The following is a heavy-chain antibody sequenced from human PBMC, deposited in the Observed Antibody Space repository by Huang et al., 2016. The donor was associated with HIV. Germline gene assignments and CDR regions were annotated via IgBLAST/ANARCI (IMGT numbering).Heavy chain of an antibody. CDR1: GGSIRSDNYY. V-gene: IGHV4-39*02. CDR3: ARLPGSITMIRGVITDPH. CDR2: IYYSGGT. D-gene: IGHD3-10*01. Sequence: QLQLQESGPGLVKPSETLSLTCTVSGGSIRSDNYYWGWIRQPPGKGLEWIGSIYYSGGTYYNPSFKRRVTITVDTSKNHFSLRMRSVTAADTAVYYCARLPGSITMIRGVITDPHWGQGTLVTVSS. J-gene: IGHJ4*02.